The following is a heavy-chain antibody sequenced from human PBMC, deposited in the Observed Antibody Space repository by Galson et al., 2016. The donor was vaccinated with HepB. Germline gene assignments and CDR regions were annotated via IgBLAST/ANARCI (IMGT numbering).Heavy chain of an antibody. D-gene: IGHD1-14*01. CDR2: IYHTGTS. CDR3: ARQRRVTPALLSFDP. V-gene: IGHV4-4*02. J-gene: IGHJ5*02. CDR1: GDSISGSDW. Sequence: ETLSLTCAVSGDSISGSDWWSWVRQSPGKGLEWIAEIYHTGTSNLSSSLLSRVTLSVDKSKNQFSLTMNSVTAADTAVYYCARQRRVTPALLSFDPWGQGILVTVSS.